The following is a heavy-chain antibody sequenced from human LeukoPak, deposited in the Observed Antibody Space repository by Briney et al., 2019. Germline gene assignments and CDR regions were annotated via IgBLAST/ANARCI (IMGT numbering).Heavy chain of an antibody. CDR1: GFTVSSNY. J-gene: IGHJ4*02. Sequence: PGRSLRLSCAASGFTVSSNYMSWVRQAPGKGLEWVSVIYSGGSTYYADSVKGRFTISRDNSKNTLYLQMNSLRAEDTAVYYCARNSYYDFWSGYPTYWGQGTLVTVSS. V-gene: IGHV3-53*01. D-gene: IGHD3-3*01. CDR2: IYSGGST. CDR3: ARNSYYDFWSGYPTY.